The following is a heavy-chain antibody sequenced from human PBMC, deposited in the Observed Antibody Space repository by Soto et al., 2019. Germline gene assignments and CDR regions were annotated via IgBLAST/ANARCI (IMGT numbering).Heavy chain of an antibody. J-gene: IGHJ6*02. CDR1: GGSISSSSYY. CDR2: IYYSGST. Sequence: SESLSLTCTVSGGSISSSSYYWGWIRQPPGKGLEWIGSIYYSGSTYYNPSLKSRVTISVDTSKNQFSLKLSSVTAADTAVYYCARIEVLAATDEEIYYYGMXVWSQGTTVTVSS. D-gene: IGHD2-15*01. CDR3: ARIEVLAATDEEIYYYGMXV. V-gene: IGHV4-39*01.